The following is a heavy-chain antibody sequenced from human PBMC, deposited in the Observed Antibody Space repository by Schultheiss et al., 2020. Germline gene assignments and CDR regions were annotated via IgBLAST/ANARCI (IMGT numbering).Heavy chain of an antibody. J-gene: IGHJ6*03. D-gene: IGHD2-2*01. CDR1: GFSLSNARMG. V-gene: IGHV2-26*01. CDR2: IFSNDEK. Sequence: SGPTLVKPTQTLTLTCTVSGFSLSNARMGVSWIRQPPGKALEWLAHIFSNDEKSYSTSLKSRLTISKDTSKSQVVLTMTNMDPVDTATYYCARTYCSSTSCYDYYYYYYMDVWGKGTTVTVSS. CDR3: ARTYCSSTSCYDYYYYYYMDV.